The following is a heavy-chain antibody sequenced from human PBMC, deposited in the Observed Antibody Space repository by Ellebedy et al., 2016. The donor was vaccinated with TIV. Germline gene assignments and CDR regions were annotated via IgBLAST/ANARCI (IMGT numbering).Heavy chain of an antibody. Sequence: SETLSLXXTVSGGSISSSSYYWSWIRQPAGKGLEWIGRIYTSGSTNYNPSLKSRLTMSVDTSKNQLSLRLSSVTAADTAVYYCARDWAMATINFAFDIWGQGTMVAVSS. D-gene: IGHD5-24*01. CDR3: ARDWAMATINFAFDI. J-gene: IGHJ3*02. CDR2: IYTSGST. V-gene: IGHV4-61*02. CDR1: GGSISSSSYY.